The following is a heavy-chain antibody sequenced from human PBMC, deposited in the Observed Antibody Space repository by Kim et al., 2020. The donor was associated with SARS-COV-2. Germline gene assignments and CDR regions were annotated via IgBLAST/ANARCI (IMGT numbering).Heavy chain of an antibody. Sequence: ASVKVSCKASGYTFTSYGISWVLQAPGQGLEWMGWISAYNGNTNYAQKLQGRVTMTTDTSTSTAYMELRSLRSDDTAVYYCARVYSSSWLEGWFDPWGQGTLVTVSS. V-gene: IGHV1-18*01. CDR2: ISAYNGNT. CDR1: GYTFTSYG. J-gene: IGHJ5*02. CDR3: ARVYSSSWLEGWFDP. D-gene: IGHD6-13*01.